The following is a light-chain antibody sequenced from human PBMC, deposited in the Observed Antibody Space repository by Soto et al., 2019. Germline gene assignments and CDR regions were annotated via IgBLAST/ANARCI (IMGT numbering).Light chain of an antibody. CDR1: SIDVGGYNY. V-gene: IGLV2-11*01. CDR2: DVS. CDR3: CSYAGSYTHYV. Sequence: QSALTQPRSVSGSPGQSVTISCTGTSIDVGGYNYVSWYQQHPGKAPKFMIYDVSKRPSGVPDRFSGSKSGNTASLTISGLQAEDEADYYCCSYAGSYTHYVFGTGTKLTVL. J-gene: IGLJ1*01.